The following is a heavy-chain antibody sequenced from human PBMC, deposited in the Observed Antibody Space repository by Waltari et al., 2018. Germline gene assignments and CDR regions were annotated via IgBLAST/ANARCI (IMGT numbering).Heavy chain of an antibody. CDR2: ISGSGSTP. Sequence: EVQLLESAGGLVQPGEALRPSCAAYGFFFMGFAQTWVRQAPGEGLECVASISGSGSTPFYADSVKGRFTIVRDNSRNTVYLQMNSLRVDDSAVYYCAKGSRGYTNYFFDSWGQGTLVSVSS. J-gene: IGHJ4*02. V-gene: IGHV3-23*01. D-gene: IGHD3-16*02. CDR3: AKGSRGYTNYFFDS. CDR1: GFFFMGFA.